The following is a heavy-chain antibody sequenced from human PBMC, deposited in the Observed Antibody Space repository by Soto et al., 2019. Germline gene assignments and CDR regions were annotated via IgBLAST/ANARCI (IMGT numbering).Heavy chain of an antibody. V-gene: IGHV4-39*01. Sequence: SETLSLTCTVSGGSISSSNYYWGWIRQPPGKGLEWIGSIYYSGSTYYNSSLKSRVTISVDTSRNQFSLKLTSVTAADTAVYYCATLPHYRDPKPGFWGQGTLVTVSS. CDR2: IYYSGST. D-gene: IGHD4-17*01. CDR1: GGSISSSNYY. J-gene: IGHJ4*02. CDR3: ATLPHYRDPKPGF.